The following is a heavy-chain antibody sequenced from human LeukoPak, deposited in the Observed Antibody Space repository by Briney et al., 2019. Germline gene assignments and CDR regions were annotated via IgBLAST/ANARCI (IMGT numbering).Heavy chain of an antibody. Sequence: GESLKISCKGSGYSFTSYWIGWVRQMPGKGLEWMEIIYPGASDTRYSPSFQGQVTISADKSISTAYLQWSSLKASDTAMYYCARRPSYDFWSGYYGVDGLDIWGQGTMVTVSS. J-gene: IGHJ3*02. CDR3: ARRPSYDFWSGYYGVDGLDI. CDR2: IYPGASDT. CDR1: GYSFTSYW. D-gene: IGHD3-3*01. V-gene: IGHV5-51*01.